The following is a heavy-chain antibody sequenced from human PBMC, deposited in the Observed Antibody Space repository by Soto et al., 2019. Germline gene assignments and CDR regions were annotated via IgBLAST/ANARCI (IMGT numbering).Heavy chain of an antibody. J-gene: IGHJ4*02. CDR2: INHSGNT. CDR3: ARLCSGGYCNFDY. V-gene: IGHV4-34*01. D-gene: IGHD2-15*01. CDR1: GGSFSGYY. Sequence: QVQLQQWGAGLLKPSETLSLTCAVYGGSFSGYYWTWIRQPPGKGLEWIGEINHSGNTNYNPSLKSRVTISIDTSKTQFSLKLSSVTAADTAVYYCARLCSGGYCNFDYWGQGTLVTVSS.